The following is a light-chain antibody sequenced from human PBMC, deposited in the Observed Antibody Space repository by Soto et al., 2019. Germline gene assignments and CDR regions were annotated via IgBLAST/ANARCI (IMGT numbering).Light chain of an antibody. CDR1: SSDIGDYNY. Sequence: QSALTQPASVSGSPGQSITISCNGTSSDIGDYNYVSWYQHHPGKAPKLMIYDVSNRPSGISNRFFGSKSGNTASLTISGLQAEDEANYYCSLYTSTSRLEVFGGGTKVTVL. CDR2: DVS. CDR3: SLYTSTSRLEV. V-gene: IGLV2-14*01. J-gene: IGLJ3*02.